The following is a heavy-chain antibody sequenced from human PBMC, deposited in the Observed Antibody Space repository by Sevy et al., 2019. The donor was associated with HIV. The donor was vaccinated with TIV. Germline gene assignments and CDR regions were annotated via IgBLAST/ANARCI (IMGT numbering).Heavy chain of an antibody. CDR1: GFTFSSYE. D-gene: IGHD6-13*01. V-gene: IGHV3-15*01. CDR2: IKSKTDGGTT. J-gene: IGHJ4*02. Sequence: GGSLRLSCTASGFTFSSYEMNWVRQAPGKGLEWVGRIKSKTDGGTTDYAAPVKGRFTISRDDSKNTLYLQMNSLKTEDTAVYYCTTGPAQTSSWYPYWGQGTLVTVSS. CDR3: TTGPAQTSSWYPY.